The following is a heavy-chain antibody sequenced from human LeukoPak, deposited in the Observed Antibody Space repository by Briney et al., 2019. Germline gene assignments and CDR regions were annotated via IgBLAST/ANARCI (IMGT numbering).Heavy chain of an antibody. V-gene: IGHV3-66*01. J-gene: IGHJ4*02. CDR2: IYSGGST. Sequence: GGSLRLSCAVSGFTVTTNSMSWVRQAPGKGLKWVSVIYSGGSTYYADSVKGRFTISRDYSKNTLYLQMNSLRAGDTAVYYCARDPGGWGNFDYWGQGTLVIVSS. CDR3: ARDPGGWGNFDY. CDR1: GFTVTTNS. D-gene: IGHD6-19*01.